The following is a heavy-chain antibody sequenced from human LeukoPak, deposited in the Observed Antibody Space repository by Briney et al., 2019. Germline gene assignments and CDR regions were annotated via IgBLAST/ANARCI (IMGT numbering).Heavy chain of an antibody. CDR1: GYTFTGYY. CDR3: ARTGESSSSWYFGGLVPPYYYYMDV. CDR2: INPNSGGT. Sequence: ASVKVSCKASGYTFTGYYMHWVRQAPGQGLEWMGWINPNSGGTNYAQKFRGRVTMTRDTSISTAYMELSRLRSDDTAVYYCARTGESSSSWYFGGLVPPYYYYMDVWGKGTTVTVSS. J-gene: IGHJ6*03. D-gene: IGHD6-13*01. V-gene: IGHV1-2*02.